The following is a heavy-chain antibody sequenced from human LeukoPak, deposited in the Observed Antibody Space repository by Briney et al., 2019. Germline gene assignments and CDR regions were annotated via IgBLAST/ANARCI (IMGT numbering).Heavy chain of an antibody. CDR3: ARDRAITIFGVVIIWFDP. CDR2: IKQDGSEK. D-gene: IGHD3-3*01. CDR1: GSTFSSYW. Sequence: GGSLRFSCAASGSTFSSYWMSWVRQAPGKGLEWVANIKQDGSEKYYVDSVKGRFTISRDNAKNSLYLQMNSLRAEDTAVYYCARDRAITIFGVVIIWFDPWGQGTLVTVSS. V-gene: IGHV3-7*03. J-gene: IGHJ5*02.